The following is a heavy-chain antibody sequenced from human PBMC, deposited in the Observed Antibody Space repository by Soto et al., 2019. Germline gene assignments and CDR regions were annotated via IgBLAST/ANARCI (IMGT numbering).Heavy chain of an antibody. Sequence: SETLSLTCTVSGGSISSGGYYWSWIRQHPGKGLEWIGYIYYSGSTYYNPSLKSRVTISVDTSKNQFSLKLSSVTAADTAVYYCARYRGYCITTSCYKDYYYYGMDVWGQGTTVTVSS. CDR2: IYYSGST. V-gene: IGHV4-31*03. CDR3: ARYRGYCITTSCYKDYYYYGMDV. CDR1: GGSISSGGYY. J-gene: IGHJ6*02. D-gene: IGHD2-2*02.